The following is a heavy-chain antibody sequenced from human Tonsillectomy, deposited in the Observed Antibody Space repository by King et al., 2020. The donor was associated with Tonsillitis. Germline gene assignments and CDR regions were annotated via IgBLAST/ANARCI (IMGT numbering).Heavy chain of an antibody. D-gene: IGHD5-18*01. CDR2: INWNGGST. Sequence: VQLVESGGGVVRPGGSLRLSCAASGFTFDDYGMTWVRQAPGKGLEWVSGINWNGGSTGYADSVKGRFTISRDNAKNSLYLQMNSLRAEDTALYYCARIPLDTAMVYYFAYWGQGTLVTVSS. CDR3: ARIPLDTAMVYYFAY. CDR1: GFTFDDYG. J-gene: IGHJ4*02. V-gene: IGHV3-20*04.